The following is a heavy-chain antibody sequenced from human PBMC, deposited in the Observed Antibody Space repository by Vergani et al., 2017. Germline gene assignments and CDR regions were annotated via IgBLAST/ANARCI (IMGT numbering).Heavy chain of an antibody. CDR2: IYYSGST. V-gene: IGHV4-59*11. J-gene: IGHJ4*02. CDR3: ARSRDGYNSDY. Sequence: QVQLQESGPGLVKPSETLSLTCTVSGGSISSHYWSWIRQPPGKGLAWIGYIYYSGSTNYNPSLKSRVTISVDTSKNQFSLKLSSVTAADTAVYYCARSRDGYNSDYWGQGTLVTVSS. CDR1: GGSISSHY. D-gene: IGHD5-24*01.